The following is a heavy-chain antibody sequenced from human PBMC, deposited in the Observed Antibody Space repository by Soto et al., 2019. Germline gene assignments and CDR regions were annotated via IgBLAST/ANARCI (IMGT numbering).Heavy chain of an antibody. V-gene: IGHV3-7*01. CDR2: IKNDGREK. CDR1: GFTFSRYW. J-gene: IGHJ4*02. Sequence: GGSLRLSCAASGFTFSRYWMSWVRRAPGKGLEWVANIKNDGREKYYVDSVKGRFTISRDNAKNSLSLQMSSLRAEDTAVYYRAREPEGLASWGPGTLVT. CDR3: AREPEGLAS.